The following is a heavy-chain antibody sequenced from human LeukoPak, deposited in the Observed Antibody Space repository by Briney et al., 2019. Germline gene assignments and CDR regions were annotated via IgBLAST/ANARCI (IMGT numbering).Heavy chain of an antibody. Sequence: ASVKVSCKASGYTFTGYYMHWVRQAPGQGLEWMGWINPNSGGTNYAQKFQGRVTMTRDTSISTAYMELSRLRSDDTAVYYCAREASYDILTGYFNNWFDPWGQGTLVTVSS. D-gene: IGHD3-9*01. CDR3: AREASYDILTGYFNNWFDP. J-gene: IGHJ5*02. V-gene: IGHV1-2*02. CDR1: GYTFTGYY. CDR2: INPNSGGT.